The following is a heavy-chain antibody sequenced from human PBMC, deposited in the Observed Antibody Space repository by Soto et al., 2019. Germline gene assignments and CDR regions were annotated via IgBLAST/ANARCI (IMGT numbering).Heavy chain of an antibody. V-gene: IGHV4-34*01. CDR2: INHSGST. J-gene: IGHJ4*02. CDR1: GGSFSGYY. Sequence: SETLSLTCAVYGGSFSGYYWSWIRQPPGKGLEWIGEINHSGSTNYNPSLKSRVTISVDTSKNQFSLKLSSVTAADTAVYYCASDYGDYVYDYWGQGTLVTVSS. D-gene: IGHD4-17*01. CDR3: ASDYGDYVYDY.